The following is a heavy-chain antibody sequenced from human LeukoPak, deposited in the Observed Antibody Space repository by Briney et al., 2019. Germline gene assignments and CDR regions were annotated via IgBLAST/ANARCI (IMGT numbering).Heavy chain of an antibody. CDR2: ISSDWSST. D-gene: IGHD2-2*01. CDR1: GFTFSSYW. V-gene: IGHV3-74*01. J-gene: IGHJ4*02. Sequence: PGGSLRLSCAASGFTFSSYWMHWVRQPPGKGLVWVSRISSDWSSTNYADSVKGRFTISRDNAKNTLYLQMNSLRAEDTAVYYCASAPFSSSSCWGQGTLVTVSS. CDR3: ASAPFSSSSC.